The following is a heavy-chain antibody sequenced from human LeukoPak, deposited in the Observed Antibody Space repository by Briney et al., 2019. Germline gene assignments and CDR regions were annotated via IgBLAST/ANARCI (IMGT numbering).Heavy chain of an antibody. CDR3: AKDYYDSSGTDY. CDR2: IWYDGGNK. D-gene: IGHD3-22*01. V-gene: IGHV3-33*06. Sequence: GRSLRLSCAASGFTFSSYGMHWVRQAPGKGLEWVAVIWYDGGNKYYADSVKGRFTISRDNSKNTLYLQMNSLRAEDTTVYYCAKDYYDSSGTDYWGQGTLVTVSS. CDR1: GFTFSSYG. J-gene: IGHJ4*02.